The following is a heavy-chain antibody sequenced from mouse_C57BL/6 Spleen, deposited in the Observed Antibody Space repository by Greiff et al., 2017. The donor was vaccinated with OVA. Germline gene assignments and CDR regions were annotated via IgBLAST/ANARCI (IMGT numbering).Heavy chain of an antibody. CDR2: IDPSDSYT. CDR1: GYTFTSYW. V-gene: IGHV1-69*01. D-gene: IGHD3-1*01. Sequence: QVQLQQPGAELVMPGASVKLSCKASGYTFTSYWMHWVKQRPGQGLEWIGEIDPSDSYTNYNQKFKGKSTLTVDKSSSTAYMQLSSLTSEDSAVYYCAREKGGQLVHRFAYWGQGTLVTVSA. J-gene: IGHJ3*01. CDR3: AREKGGQLVHRFAY.